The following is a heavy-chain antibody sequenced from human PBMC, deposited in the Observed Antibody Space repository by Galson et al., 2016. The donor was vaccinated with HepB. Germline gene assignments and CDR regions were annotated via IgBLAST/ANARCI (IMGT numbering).Heavy chain of an antibody. V-gene: IGHV3-23*01. CDR2: ISGRGDST. J-gene: IGHJ4*02. CDR3: AKAMTTMIRGIATFYFHY. Sequence: SLRLSCAASGFTFGGYAMSWVRQAPGKGLEWVSSISGRGDSTYDADSVKGRFTISRDNSKKMLHLQMKSLRAEDTAVHYCAKAMTTMIRGIATFYFHYWGQGTLVTVSS. CDR1: GFTFGGYA. D-gene: IGHD4-17*01.